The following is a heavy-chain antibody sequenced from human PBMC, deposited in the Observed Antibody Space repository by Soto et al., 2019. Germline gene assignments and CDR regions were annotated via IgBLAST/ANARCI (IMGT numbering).Heavy chain of an antibody. D-gene: IGHD3-3*01. CDR1: GGSFSGYY. V-gene: IGHV4-34*01. CDR2: INHSGST. J-gene: IGHJ6*03. CDR3: ARGKGVIMAYYYYMDV. Sequence: SSETLSLTCAVYGGSFSGYYWSWIRQPPGKGLEWIGEINHSGSTNYNPSLKSRVTISVDTSKNQFSLKLSSVTAADTAVYYCARGKGVIMAYYYYMDVWGKGTTVTVSS.